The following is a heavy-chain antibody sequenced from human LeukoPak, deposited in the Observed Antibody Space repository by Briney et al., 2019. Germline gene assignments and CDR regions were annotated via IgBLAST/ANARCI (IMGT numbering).Heavy chain of an antibody. CDR1: DFTFNSYW. D-gene: IGHD2-15*01. CDR3: ARGGYHHGFDI. V-gene: IGHV3-74*03. Sequence: PGGSLRLSCAASDFTFNSYWFHWARQAPGKGLVWISRINSDGSDTMYADSVKGRFTISRDNANSTVYLQMNSLKAEDTAVYYCARGGYHHGFDIWGQGTMVTVSS. CDR2: INSDGSDT. J-gene: IGHJ3*02.